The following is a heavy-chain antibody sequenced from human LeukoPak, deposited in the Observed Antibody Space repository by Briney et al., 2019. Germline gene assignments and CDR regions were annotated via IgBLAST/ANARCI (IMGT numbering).Heavy chain of an antibody. D-gene: IGHD6-13*01. Sequence: ASVKVSCKASGYTFTSYYMHWVRQAPGQGLEWMGIINPSGGSTSYAQKFQGRVTMTRDTSTSTVYMELSSLRSEDTAVYYCAKDHRPIAAAGTRALYYYYYGMDVWGQGTTVTVSS. J-gene: IGHJ6*02. CDR3: AKDHRPIAAAGTRALYYYYYGMDV. CDR2: INPSGGST. CDR1: GYTFTSYY. V-gene: IGHV1-46*01.